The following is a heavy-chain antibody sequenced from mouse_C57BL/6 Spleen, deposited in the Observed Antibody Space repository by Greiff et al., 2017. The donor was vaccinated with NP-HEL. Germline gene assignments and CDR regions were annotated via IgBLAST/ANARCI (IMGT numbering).Heavy chain of an antibody. Sequence: EVQLVESGGGLVKPGGSLKLSCAASGFTFSDYGMHWVRQAPEKGLEWVAYISSGSSTIYYADTVKGRFTISRDNAKNTLFLQMTSLRSEDTAMYYCARQNYGSVFFDYWGQGTTLTVSS. D-gene: IGHD1-1*01. J-gene: IGHJ2*01. CDR3: ARQNYGSVFFDY. CDR1: GFTFSDYG. CDR2: ISSGSSTI. V-gene: IGHV5-17*01.